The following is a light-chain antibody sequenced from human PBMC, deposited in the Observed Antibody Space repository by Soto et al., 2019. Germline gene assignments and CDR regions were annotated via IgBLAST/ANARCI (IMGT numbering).Light chain of an antibody. V-gene: IGKV1-9*01. J-gene: IGKJ3*01. Sequence: DIQLTQSPSFLSASVGDRVTITCRASQGISSYLAWYQQKPGTAPKLLIYAASTFQSGVPSRFSGSGSGTEFTLTISSLQPEDFATYYCQQLNSYPLFGPGTKVDIK. CDR2: AAS. CDR1: QGISSY. CDR3: QQLNSYPL.